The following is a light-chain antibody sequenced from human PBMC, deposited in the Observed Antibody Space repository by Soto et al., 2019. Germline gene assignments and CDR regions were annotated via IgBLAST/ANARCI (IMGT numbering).Light chain of an antibody. CDR1: QSVRSY. CDR2: DAS. V-gene: IGKV3-11*01. Sequence: ESMLTQSPATLSLSPGERATLSCRASQSVRSYLAWYQQKPGQAPRLLIYDASNRAPGIPARFSGSGSGTDFTLTISSLEPDDFAVYFCQHRAGWPPALTFGGGTKVEIK. J-gene: IGKJ4*01. CDR3: QHRAGWPPALT.